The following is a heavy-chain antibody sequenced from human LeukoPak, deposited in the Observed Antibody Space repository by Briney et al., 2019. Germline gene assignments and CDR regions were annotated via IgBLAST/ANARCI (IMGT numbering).Heavy chain of an antibody. V-gene: IGHV4-34*01. CDR1: GGSFSGYY. CDR2: INHSGST. J-gene: IGHJ4*02. CDR3: ARHRLGTYNFDY. Sequence: SETLSLTFAVYGGSFSGYYWSWIRQPPGKRLEWIGEINHSGSTNYNPSLKSRVTISLDTSKNQFSLKLTSVTAADTAVYYCARHRLGTYNFDYWGQGTLVTVSS. D-gene: IGHD7-27*01.